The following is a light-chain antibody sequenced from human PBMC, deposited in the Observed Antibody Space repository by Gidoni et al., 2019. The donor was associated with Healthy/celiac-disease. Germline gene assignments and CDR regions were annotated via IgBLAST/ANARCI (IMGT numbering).Light chain of an antibody. V-gene: IGKV3-11*01. CDR3: QQRSNWPPIT. CDR1: QSVSSY. CDR2: DAS. Sequence: EIVLTQSPATLSLSPGERATLSCRDSQSVSSYLAWYQQKPGQAPRLLIYDASNRATGIPARCSGSGSGTDFTLTISSLEPEDFAVYYCQQRSNWPPITFGQGTRLEIK. J-gene: IGKJ5*01.